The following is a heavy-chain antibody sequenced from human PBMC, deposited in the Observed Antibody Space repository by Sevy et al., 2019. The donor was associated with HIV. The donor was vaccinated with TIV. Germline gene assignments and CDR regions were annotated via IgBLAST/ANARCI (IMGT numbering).Heavy chain of an antibody. V-gene: IGHV3-30*03. D-gene: IGHD3-10*01. J-gene: IGHJ4*02. CDR3: ARANYGTTSYFDY. CDR1: GFTFSSYS. CDR2: ISYDGRKQ. Sequence: GGSLRLSCAASGFTFSSYSMNWVRQAPGKGLEWVAVISYDGRKQYYADSVKGRFTISRDNSRNRLSLQVNSLRNEDTAVYYCARANYGTTSYFDYWGQGTPVTVSS.